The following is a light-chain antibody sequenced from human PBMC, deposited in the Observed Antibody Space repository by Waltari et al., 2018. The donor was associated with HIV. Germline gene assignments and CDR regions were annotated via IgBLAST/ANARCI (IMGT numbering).Light chain of an antibody. CDR1: SSDIGDYNY. CDR2: DVT. V-gene: IGLV2-11*01. J-gene: IGLJ3*02. CDR3: CSFAGIYTLV. Sequence: QSALTQPRSVSGSPGQSVTISYTGTSSDIGDYNYVSWYQQHPGKAPKLMIYDVTKRPSGVPDRFSGSKSGNTASLTISGLQAEDEAAYYCCSFAGIYTLVFGGGTKLTVL.